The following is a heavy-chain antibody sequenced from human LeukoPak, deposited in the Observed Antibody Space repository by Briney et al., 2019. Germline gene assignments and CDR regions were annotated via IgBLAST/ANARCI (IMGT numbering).Heavy chain of an antibody. V-gene: IGHV3-21*01. D-gene: IGHD3-3*01. CDR3: ARDGQTHYDFWSGPAYYYMDV. CDR2: ISSSSSYI. Sequence: GGSLRLSCAASGFTFSSYSMNWVRQAPGKGLEWVSSISSSSSYIYYADSVKGRFTTSRDNAKNSLYLQMNSLRAEDTAVYYCARDGQTHYDFWSGPAYYYMDVWGKGTTVTVSS. CDR1: GFTFSSYS. J-gene: IGHJ6*03.